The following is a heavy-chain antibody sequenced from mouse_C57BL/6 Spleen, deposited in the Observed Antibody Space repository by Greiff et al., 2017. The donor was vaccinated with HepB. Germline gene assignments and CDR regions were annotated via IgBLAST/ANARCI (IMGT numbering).Heavy chain of an antibody. CDR3: LITTVVAPFDY. D-gene: IGHD1-1*01. CDR2: IDPSDSYT. CDR1: GYTFTSYW. Sequence: VQLQQPGAELVMPGASVKLSCKASGYTFTSYWMHWVKQRPGQGLEWIGEIDPSDSYTNYNQKFKGKSTLTVDKSSSTAYMQLSSLTSEDSAVYYCLITTVVAPFDYWGQGTTLTVSS. J-gene: IGHJ2*01. V-gene: IGHV1-69*01.